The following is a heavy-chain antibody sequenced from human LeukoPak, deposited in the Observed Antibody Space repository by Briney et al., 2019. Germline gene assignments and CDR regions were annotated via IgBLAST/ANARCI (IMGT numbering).Heavy chain of an antibody. CDR2: INPSGGST. CDR1: GYTFTSYY. Sequence: ASVKVSCKASGYTFTSYYMQWVRQAPGQGLEWMGIINPSGGSTSYAQKFQGRVTMTRDTSTSTVYMELSSLRSEDTAVYYCATAYSSSSEYYYYGMDVWGQGTTVTVSS. V-gene: IGHV1-46*01. D-gene: IGHD6-6*01. CDR3: ATAYSSSSEYYYYGMDV. J-gene: IGHJ6*02.